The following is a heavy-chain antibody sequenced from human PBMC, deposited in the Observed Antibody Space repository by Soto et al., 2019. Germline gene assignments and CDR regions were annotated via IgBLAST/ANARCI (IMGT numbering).Heavy chain of an antibody. D-gene: IGHD3-10*01. J-gene: IGHJ6*02. CDR2: ISYDGSDK. V-gene: IGHV3-30-3*01. CDR1: GFIFSSYA. CDR3: AKDRGSGSYYYYYYGMDV. Sequence: QVQLVESGGGVVQPGRSLRLSCAASGFIFSSYAMHWVRQAPGKGLEWVALISYDGSDKYYADSVKGRFTISRDNSKNTLYLQMNSLRAEDMTVYYCAKDRGSGSYYYYYYGMDVWGQGTTVTVSS.